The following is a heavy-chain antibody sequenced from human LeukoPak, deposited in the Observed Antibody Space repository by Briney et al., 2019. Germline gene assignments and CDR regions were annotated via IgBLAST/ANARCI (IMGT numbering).Heavy chain of an antibody. D-gene: IGHD5-24*01. V-gene: IGHV1-46*01. CDR1: GYTFTGYY. CDR2: INPSGGST. CDR3: ARMRWLQSYYYYGMDV. J-gene: IGHJ6*02. Sequence: ASVKVSCKASGYTFTGYYMHWVRQAPGQGLEWMGIINPSGGSTSYAQKFQGRVTMTRDTSTSTVYMELSSLRSEDTAVYYCARMRWLQSYYYYGMDVWGQGTTVTVSS.